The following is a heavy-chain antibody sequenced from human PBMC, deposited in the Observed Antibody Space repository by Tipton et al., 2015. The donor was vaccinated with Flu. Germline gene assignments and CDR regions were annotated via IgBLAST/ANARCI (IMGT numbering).Heavy chain of an antibody. Sequence: QSGAEVKKPGSSVKVSCKASGGTFSSYAISWVRQAPGQGLEWMGIINPSGGSTSYAQKLQGRVTMTRDTSTSTVYMELSSLRSEDTAVYYCARELPYKWELLWSAFDIWGQGTMVTVSS. J-gene: IGHJ3*02. CDR3: ARELPYKWELLWSAFDI. V-gene: IGHV1-46*04. CDR2: INPSGGST. CDR1: GGTFSSYA. D-gene: IGHD1-26*01.